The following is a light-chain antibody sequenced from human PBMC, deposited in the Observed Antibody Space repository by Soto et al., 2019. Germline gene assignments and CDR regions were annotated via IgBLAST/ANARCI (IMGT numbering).Light chain of an antibody. CDR1: SSDVGGYNY. J-gene: IGLJ1*01. CDR3: SSYTSSSTLYV. Sequence: QSALTQPASVSGSPGQSITISCTGTSSDVGGYNYVSWYQQHPGKAPKLMFYDVSNRPSGVSNRFSGSKSGNTASLTISGLQAEDDADYYCSSYTSSSTLYVFGTGTKLTVL. V-gene: IGLV2-14*01. CDR2: DVS.